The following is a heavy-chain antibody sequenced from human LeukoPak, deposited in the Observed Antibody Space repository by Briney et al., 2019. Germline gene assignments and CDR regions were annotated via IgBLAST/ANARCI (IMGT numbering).Heavy chain of an antibody. J-gene: IGHJ4*02. D-gene: IGHD2-21*02. V-gene: IGHV3-53*04. CDR1: GFTVSSNY. Sequence: GGSLRLSCAASGFTVSSNYMSWVRQAPGKGLEWVSVIYSGGSTYYADSVKGRFTISRHNSKNTLYLQMNSLRAEDTAVYYCARAYCGGDCYLGYWGQGTLVTVSS. CDR3: ARAYCGGDCYLGY. CDR2: IYSGGST.